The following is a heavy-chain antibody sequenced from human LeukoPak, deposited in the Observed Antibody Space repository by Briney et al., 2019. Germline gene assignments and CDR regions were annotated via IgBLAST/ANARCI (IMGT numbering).Heavy chain of an antibody. CDR3: AKGVSSTSFGWFDP. V-gene: IGHV3-23*01. Sequence: GGSLRLSRAASGFTFSSYAMSWVRQAPGKGLEWVSAISGSGGSTYYADSVKGRFTISRDNSKNTLYLQMNSLRAEDTAVYYCAKGVSSTSFGWFDPWGQGTLVTVSS. J-gene: IGHJ5*02. CDR1: GFTFSSYA. CDR2: ISGSGGST. D-gene: IGHD2-2*01.